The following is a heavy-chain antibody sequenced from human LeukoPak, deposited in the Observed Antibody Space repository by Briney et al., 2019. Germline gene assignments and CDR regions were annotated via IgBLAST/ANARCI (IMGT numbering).Heavy chain of an antibody. CDR1: GGSFSGYY. Sequence: SETLSLTCAVYGGSFSGYYWSWIRQPPGKGLEWIGEINHSGSTNYNPSLKSRVTISVDTSENQFSLKLSSVTAADTAVYYCASWRSSPANAHYWGQGTLVTVSS. CDR3: ASWRSSPANAHY. V-gene: IGHV4-34*01. D-gene: IGHD6-6*01. J-gene: IGHJ4*02. CDR2: INHSGST.